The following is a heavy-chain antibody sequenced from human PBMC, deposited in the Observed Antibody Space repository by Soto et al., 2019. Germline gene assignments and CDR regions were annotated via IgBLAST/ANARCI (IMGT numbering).Heavy chain of an antibody. CDR2: IVVGSGNT. V-gene: IGHV1-58*01. CDR1: GFTFTSSA. Sequence: SVKVSCKASGFTFTSSAVQSVRQARGQRLEWIGWIVVGSGNTNYAQKFQERVTITRDMSTSTAYMELSSLRSEDTAVYYCAASLVVVDAFDIWGQGTVVTVSS. J-gene: IGHJ3*02. CDR3: AASLVVVDAFDI. D-gene: IGHD3-22*01.